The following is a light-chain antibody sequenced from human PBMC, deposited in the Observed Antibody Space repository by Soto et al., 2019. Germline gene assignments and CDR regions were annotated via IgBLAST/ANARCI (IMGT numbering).Light chain of an antibody. V-gene: IGKV4-1*01. CDR2: WAS. CDR3: QQYYSTPYT. Sequence: DIVMTQSPDSLAVSLGERATINCKSSQSVLYSSTNKNCLAWYQHKPGQPPKLLMYWASTRESGVPDRVSGSGFGTDFTLTISSLQAEDVAVYYCQQYYSTPYTFGQGTKLEIK. J-gene: IGKJ2*01. CDR1: QSVLYSSTNKNC.